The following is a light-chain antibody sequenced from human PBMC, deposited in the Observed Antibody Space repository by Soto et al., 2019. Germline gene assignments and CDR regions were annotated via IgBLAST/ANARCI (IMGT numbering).Light chain of an antibody. J-gene: IGKJ5*01. CDR3: QQYGSSPT. V-gene: IGKV3-20*01. CDR1: QSVRTY. Sequence: EMVMAQSPATLSVSPGERATLACSASQSVRTYLAWYQQKPGQAPRLLIYGASSRATGIPDRFSGSGSGTDFTLTISRLEPEDFAVYYCQQYGSSPTFGQGTRLEIK. CDR2: GAS.